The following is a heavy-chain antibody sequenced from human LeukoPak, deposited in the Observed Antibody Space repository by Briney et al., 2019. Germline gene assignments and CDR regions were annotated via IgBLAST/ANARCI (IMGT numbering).Heavy chain of an antibody. CDR1: GFTFSTYN. D-gene: IGHD3-22*01. J-gene: IGHJ4*02. CDR2: ISSSSTYI. V-gene: IGHV3-21*01. CDR3: ARGLDYDDSSGYHFDY. Sequence: GGSLRLSCAASGFTFSTYNMNWVRQAPGKGLEWVSSISSSSTYIYYADSVKGRFTISRDIARNSLSLQMNSLRAEDTAVYYCARGLDYDDSSGYHFDYWGQGTLVTVSS.